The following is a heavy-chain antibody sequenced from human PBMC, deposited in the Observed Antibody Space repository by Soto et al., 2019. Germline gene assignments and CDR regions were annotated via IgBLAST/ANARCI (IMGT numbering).Heavy chain of an antibody. J-gene: IGHJ6*02. CDR3: ARDLGGYYYGMDV. CDR2: IKQDGSEK. D-gene: IGHD3-16*01. Sequence: PGGSLRLSCAASGFTFSSYWMSWVRQAPGKGLEWVANIKQDGSEKYYVDSVKGRFTISRDNAKNSLYLQMNSLRAEDTAVYYCARDLGGYYYGMDVWGQGPTVTVYS. CDR1: GFTFSSYW. V-gene: IGHV3-7*03.